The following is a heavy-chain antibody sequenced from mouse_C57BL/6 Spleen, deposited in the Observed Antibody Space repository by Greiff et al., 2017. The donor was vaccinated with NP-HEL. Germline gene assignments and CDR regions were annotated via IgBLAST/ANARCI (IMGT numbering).Heavy chain of an antibody. Sequence: EVQRVESEGGLVQPGSSMKLSCTASGFTFSDYYMAWVRQVPDKGLEWVANINYDGSSTYYLDSLKSRFIISRDNAKNILYLQMSSLKSEDTATYDCARGPYYYGSSRGYFDVWGTGTTVTVSS. CDR2: INYDGSST. CDR1: GFTFSDYY. D-gene: IGHD1-1*01. J-gene: IGHJ1*03. V-gene: IGHV5-16*01. CDR3: ARGPYYYGSSRGYFDV.